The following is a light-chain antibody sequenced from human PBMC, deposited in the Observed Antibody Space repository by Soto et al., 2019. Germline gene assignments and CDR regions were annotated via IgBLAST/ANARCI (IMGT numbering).Light chain of an antibody. CDR3: SSYAGRSMYV. J-gene: IGLJ1*01. CDR1: SSDVGTYDY. V-gene: IGLV2-8*01. CDR2: GVT. Sequence: QSALTQPPSASGSPGHSVTFSCTGTSSDVGTYDYVSWYQQYPGKAPKLLIYGVTRRPSGVPDRFSGSKSGNTSALTVSGLQAEDEAYYYCSSYAGRSMYVFGTGTKATVL.